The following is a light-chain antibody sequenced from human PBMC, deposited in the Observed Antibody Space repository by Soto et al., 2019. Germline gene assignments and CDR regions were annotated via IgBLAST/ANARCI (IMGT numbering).Light chain of an antibody. CDR3: QQYSNSPLA. CDR1: QRVSSY. Sequence: EIVLTQSPGTLSLSPGERATLSCRASQRVSSYLAWYQQKPGQAPMLLLYDASNRATGIPARFSGSGSGTDFTLTISRLEPEDFAVYYFQQYSNSPLAFGGGTKVEIK. V-gene: IGKV3-11*01. CDR2: DAS. J-gene: IGKJ4*01.